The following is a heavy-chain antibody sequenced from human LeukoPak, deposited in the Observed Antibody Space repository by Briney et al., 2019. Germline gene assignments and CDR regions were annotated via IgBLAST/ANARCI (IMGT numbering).Heavy chain of an antibody. CDR3: ARDPRGAIDVRGVIWFDP. J-gene: IGHJ5*02. V-gene: IGHV3-11*01. CDR2: ISSSGSTI. Sequence: GGSLRLSCAASGFTFNDYYMSWIRQAPGKGLEWVSYISSSGSTIYYADSVKGRFTISRDNAKNSLYLQMNSLRAEDTAVYYCARDPRGAIDVRGVIWFDPWGQGTLVTVSS. D-gene: IGHD3-10*01. CDR1: GFTFNDYY.